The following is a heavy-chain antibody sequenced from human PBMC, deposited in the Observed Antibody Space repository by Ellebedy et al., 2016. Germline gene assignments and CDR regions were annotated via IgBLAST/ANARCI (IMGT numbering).Heavy chain of an antibody. Sequence: SETLSLXCAVSGGSISSSNWWSWVRQPPGKGLEWIGEIYHSGSTNYNPSLKSRVTISVDTSKNQFSLKLSSVTAADTAVYYCARERDTGSYTFDAFDIWGQGTMVTVSS. CDR2: IYHSGST. V-gene: IGHV4-4*02. CDR3: ARERDTGSYTFDAFDI. J-gene: IGHJ3*02. D-gene: IGHD1-26*01. CDR1: GGSISSSNW.